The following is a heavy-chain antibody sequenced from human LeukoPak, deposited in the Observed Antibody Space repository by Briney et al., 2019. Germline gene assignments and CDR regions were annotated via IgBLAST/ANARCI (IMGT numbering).Heavy chain of an antibody. D-gene: IGHD5-18*01. CDR2: IRYDGSNK. Sequence: GGSLRLSCAASGFTFSSYGMHWVRQAPGKGLEWVAFIRYDGSNKYYADSVKGRFTISRDNSKNTLDLQMNSLRAEDTAVYYCAKSSGGIQLWYESFDYWGQGTLVTVSS. CDR3: AKSSGGIQLWYESFDY. CDR1: GFTFSSYG. V-gene: IGHV3-30*02. J-gene: IGHJ4*02.